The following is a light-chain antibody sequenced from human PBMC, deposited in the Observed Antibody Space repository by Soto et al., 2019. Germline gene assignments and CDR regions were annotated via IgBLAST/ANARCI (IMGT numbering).Light chain of an antibody. Sequence: QSALTQPASVSGSPGQSITISCTGTSSDIGGYNYVSWFQQHPGKAPKLMIYDVTYRPSGVSDRFSASKSGNTASLTISGLQAEDEADYYCSSYTGTTTHVLFGGGTKLTV. J-gene: IGLJ2*01. V-gene: IGLV2-14*03. CDR1: SSDIGGYNY. CDR3: SSYTGTTTHVL. CDR2: DVT.